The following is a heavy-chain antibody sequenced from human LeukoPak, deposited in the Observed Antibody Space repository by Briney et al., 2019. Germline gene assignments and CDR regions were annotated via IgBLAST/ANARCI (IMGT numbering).Heavy chain of an antibody. CDR3: ARASPYSTSSGFAF. Sequence: GASVKVSCKASGYTFTVYHIHWVRQAPGQGLEWMGWIDPNSGDTNYAQKFQGSVTVTRDTSITTAYMELNSLRSDDTAGYYCARASPYSTSSGFAFWGQGTPVTVSS. CDR1: GYTFTVYH. J-gene: IGHJ4*02. D-gene: IGHD6-6*01. V-gene: IGHV1-2*02. CDR2: IDPNSGDT.